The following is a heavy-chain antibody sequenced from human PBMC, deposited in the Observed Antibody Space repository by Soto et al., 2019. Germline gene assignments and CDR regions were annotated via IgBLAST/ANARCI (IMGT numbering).Heavy chain of an antibody. V-gene: IGHV4-39*01. D-gene: IGHD4-17*01. CDR3: ARQATANYGDYYFDY. J-gene: IGHJ4*02. CDR1: GDSISSSAYY. CDR2: TYYSGTT. Sequence: SETLSLTCTVSGDSISSSAYYWGWIRQPPGKGLEWIGSTYYSGTTYYNPSLKSRVIISVNTSKIQFSLNLSSVTAADTAVYYCARQATANYGDYYFDYWGQGTLVTVSS.